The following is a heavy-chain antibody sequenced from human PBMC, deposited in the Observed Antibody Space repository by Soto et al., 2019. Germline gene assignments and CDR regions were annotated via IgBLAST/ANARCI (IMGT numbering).Heavy chain of an antibody. J-gene: IGHJ4*02. D-gene: IGHD5-12*01. CDR3: ARGRLGYREYFDY. Sequence: ASETLSLTCTVSGGSISSGGYYWSWIRQHPGKGLEWIGYIYYSGSTYYNPSLKSRVTISVDTSKNQFSLKLSSVTAADTAVYYCARGRLGYREYFDYWGQGTLVTVSS. CDR1: GGSISSGGYY. V-gene: IGHV4-31*03. CDR2: IYYSGST.